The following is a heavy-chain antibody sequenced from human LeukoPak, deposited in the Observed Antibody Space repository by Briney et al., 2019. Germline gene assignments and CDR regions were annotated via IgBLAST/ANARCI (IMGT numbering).Heavy chain of an antibody. J-gene: IGHJ4*02. D-gene: IGHD3-9*01. Sequence: GGSLRLSCAASGFTFSSYAMSWVRQAPGKGLEWVSAISGSGGSTYYADSVKGRFAISRDNSKNTLYLQMNSLRAEDTAVYYCARDSNYDILTGWEFDYWGQGTLVTVSS. CDR2: ISGSGGST. V-gene: IGHV3-23*01. CDR1: GFTFSSYA. CDR3: ARDSNYDILTGWEFDY.